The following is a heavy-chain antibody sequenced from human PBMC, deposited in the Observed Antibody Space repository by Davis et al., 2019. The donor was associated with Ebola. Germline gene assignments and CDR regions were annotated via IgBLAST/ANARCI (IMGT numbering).Heavy chain of an antibody. CDR3: AERYGDYAPIDY. CDR2: INSDGSST. J-gene: IGHJ4*02. V-gene: IGHV3-74*01. D-gene: IGHD4-17*01. Sequence: HTGGSLRLSCAASGFTFSSYWMHWVRQAPGKGLVWVSRINSDGSSTSYADSVKGRFTISRDNSKNTLYLQMNSLRDEDTAVYYCAERYGDYAPIDYWGQGTLVTVSS. CDR1: GFTFSSYW.